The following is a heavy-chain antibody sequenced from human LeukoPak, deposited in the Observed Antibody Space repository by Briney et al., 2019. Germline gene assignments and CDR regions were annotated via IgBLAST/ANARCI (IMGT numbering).Heavy chain of an antibody. CDR1: GYTFTSYD. V-gene: IGHV1-8*03. J-gene: IGHJ5*01. Sequence: ASVKVSCKASGYTFTSYDINWVRQATGQGLEWMGRMNPNSGNTGYAQKFQGRVTITRNTSISTAYMELSSLRSEDTAVYYCARALGVYDFWSGINNWFDSWGQGTLVTVSS. CDR2: MNPNSGNT. CDR3: ARALGVYDFWSGINNWFDS. D-gene: IGHD3-3*01.